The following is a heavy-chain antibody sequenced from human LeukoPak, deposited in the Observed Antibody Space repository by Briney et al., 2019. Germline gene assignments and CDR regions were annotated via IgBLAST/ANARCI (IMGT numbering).Heavy chain of an antibody. CDR2: INPNSGGT. CDR1: GFTFTSSV. CDR3: ATAVIVAVFGDAFDI. D-gene: IGHD6-13*01. J-gene: IGHJ3*02. Sequence: VASVKVSCKASGFTFTSSVVQWVRQAPGQGLEWMGWINPNSGGTSYAQKFQGRVTMTRDTSISTAYMELRRLRYDDTAVYYCATAVIVAVFGDAFDIWGQGTLVTVSS. V-gene: IGHV1-2*02.